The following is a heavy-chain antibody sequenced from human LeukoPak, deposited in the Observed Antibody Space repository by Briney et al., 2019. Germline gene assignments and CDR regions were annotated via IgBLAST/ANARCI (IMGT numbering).Heavy chain of an antibody. D-gene: IGHD3/OR15-3a*01. J-gene: IGHJ4*02. CDR3: ARDGGDWYFDY. V-gene: IGHV1-2*02. CDR2: INPNSGGT. Sequence: ASVKVSCKASGYTFTGYYTNWVRQAPGQGLEWMGWINPNSGGTNYAQQFQGRVTMTRDTSISTAYMEVNRLRSDDTAVYYCARDGGDWYFDYWGQGTLVTVSS. CDR1: GYTFTGYY.